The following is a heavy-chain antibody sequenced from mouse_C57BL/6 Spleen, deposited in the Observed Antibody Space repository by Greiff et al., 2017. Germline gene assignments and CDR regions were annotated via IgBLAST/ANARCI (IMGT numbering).Heavy chain of an antibody. CDR1: GFTFSSYT. J-gene: IGHJ3*01. CDR3: ARGNYGSSPFAY. CDR2: ISGGGGNT. D-gene: IGHD1-1*01. Sequence: EVQVVESGGGLVKPGGSLKLSCAASGFTFSSYTMSWVRQTPEKRLEWFATISGGGGNTYYPDSVKGRFTISRDNAKNTLYLQMSSLRSEDTALYYCARGNYGSSPFAYWGQGTLVTVSA. V-gene: IGHV5-9*01.